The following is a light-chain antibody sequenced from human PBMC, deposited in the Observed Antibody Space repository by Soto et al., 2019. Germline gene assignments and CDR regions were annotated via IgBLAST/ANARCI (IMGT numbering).Light chain of an antibody. J-gene: IGKJ3*01. V-gene: IGKV3-20*01. CDR3: QQYGSLWFT. Sequence: EIVLTQSPGTLSFSPGVRGTLSCRASQSVTSSYLACYQQKPGQAPRHLIYGASSRDTGIPDRFSGSGSGPDFTLTISRLEPEDFAVYYCQQYGSLWFTFGPGTKVDIK. CDR1: QSVTSSY. CDR2: GAS.